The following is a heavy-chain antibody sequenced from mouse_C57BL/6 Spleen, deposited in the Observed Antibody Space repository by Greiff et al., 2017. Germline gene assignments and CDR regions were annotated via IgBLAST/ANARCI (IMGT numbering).Heavy chain of an antibody. Sequence: EVKLVESGGGLVQPKGSLKLSCAASGFTFNTYAMHWVRQAPGKGLEWVARIRSKSSNYATYYADSVKERFTISRDDSQSMLYLQMNNLKTEDTAMYYCVRDTTVVDYYAMDYWGQGTSVTVSS. J-gene: IGHJ4*01. CDR2: IRSKSSNYAT. D-gene: IGHD1-1*01. CDR3: VRDTTVVDYYAMDY. CDR1: GFTFNTYA. V-gene: IGHV10-3*01.